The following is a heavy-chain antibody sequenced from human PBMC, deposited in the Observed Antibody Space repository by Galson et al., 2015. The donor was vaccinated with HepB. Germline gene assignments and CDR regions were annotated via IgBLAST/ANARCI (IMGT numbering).Heavy chain of an antibody. Sequence: SLRLSCAASGFTFSSYTMNWVRQAPGKGLEWVSTISSSSSYIYYADTVKGRCTISRDNAKNSVYLQMNSLRAEDTAVYYCARGDIGSTTSGGDYLDVWANETTVTVSS. CDR3: ARGDIGSTTSGGDYLDV. CDR1: GFTFSSYT. CDR2: ISSSSSYI. J-gene: IGHJ6*03. V-gene: IGHV3-21*01. D-gene: IGHD2-2*01.